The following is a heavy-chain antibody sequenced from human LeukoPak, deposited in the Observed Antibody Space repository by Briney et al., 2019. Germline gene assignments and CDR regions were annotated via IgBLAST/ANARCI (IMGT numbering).Heavy chain of an antibody. CDR1: GVSISSYY. Sequence: PSETLSLTCTVSGVSISSYYWSWIRQPPGKGLEWIGYIYYSGSTNYNPSLKSRVTISVDTSKNQFSLKLSSVTAADTAVYYCARGTTVTTFDYWGQGTLVTVSS. J-gene: IGHJ4*02. CDR2: IYYSGST. CDR3: ARGTTVTTFDY. V-gene: IGHV4-59*01. D-gene: IGHD4-17*01.